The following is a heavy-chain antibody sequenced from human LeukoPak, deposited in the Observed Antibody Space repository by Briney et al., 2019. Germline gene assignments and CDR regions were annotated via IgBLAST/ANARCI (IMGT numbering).Heavy chain of an antibody. V-gene: IGHV1-46*01. Sequence: GASVKVSCKASGYSFTNFYIHWVRRAPGQGLEWMGIINPSGGSTNYAQKFQGRVTMTSDTSASTVYMDLSSLRSEDTAIYYCARDKSSANWLDSWGQGTLVTVSS. J-gene: IGHJ5*01. D-gene: IGHD3-10*01. CDR1: GYSFTNFY. CDR3: ARDKSSANWLDS. CDR2: INPSGGST.